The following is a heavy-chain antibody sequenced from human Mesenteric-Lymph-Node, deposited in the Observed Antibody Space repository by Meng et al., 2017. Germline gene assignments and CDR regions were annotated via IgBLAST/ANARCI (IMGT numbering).Heavy chain of an antibody. J-gene: IGHJ4*02. Sequence: GESLKISCAASGFTFSGAALHWVRQAPGRGLEWIGRIRTKGNNYATEYVASVKGRFTVSRDDSKNTAYLPMNSLRAEDTAVYYCARRGNMVRLQYYFDYWGQGTLVTVSS. CDR3: ARRGNMVRLQYYFDY. CDR2: IRTKGNNYAT. CDR1: GFTFSGAA. D-gene: IGHD2/OR15-2a*01. V-gene: IGHV3-73*01.